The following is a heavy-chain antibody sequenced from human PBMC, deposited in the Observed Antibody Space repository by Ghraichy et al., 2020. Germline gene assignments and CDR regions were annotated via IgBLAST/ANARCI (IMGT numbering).Heavy chain of an antibody. Sequence: GGSLRLSCVASEISFSNYWMSWVRQAPGKGLEWVANIKPDGSEKYYVDSVKGRFTISRVNVKNSLYLQMNSLRAEDTAVYYCVRDPNRGRTYWGQGTLVTVSS. CDR2: IKPDGSEK. V-gene: IGHV3-7*01. CDR3: VRDPNRGRTY. J-gene: IGHJ4*02. CDR1: EISFSNYW. D-gene: IGHD2/OR15-2a*01.